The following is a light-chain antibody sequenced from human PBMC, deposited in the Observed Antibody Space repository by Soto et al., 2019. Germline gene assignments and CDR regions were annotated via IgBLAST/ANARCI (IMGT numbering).Light chain of an antibody. CDR1: QGLGTN. J-gene: IGKJ1*01. V-gene: IGKV3-15*01. CDR3: QQYGSSGT. CDR2: AAS. Sequence: EIVMTQSPATLSVSPGERATLSCRASQGLGTNLAWYQQRPGQAPRLLIYAASTRATGVPARFSGSGSETDFTLTISRLEPEDFAVYYCQQYGSSGTFGQGTKVDIK.